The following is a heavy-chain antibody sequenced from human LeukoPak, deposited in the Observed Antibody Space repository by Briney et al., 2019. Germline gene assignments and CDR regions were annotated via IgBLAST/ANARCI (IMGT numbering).Heavy chain of an antibody. D-gene: IGHD6-6*01. V-gene: IGHV3-9*03. CDR3: AKGDYSSSYGFDI. Sequence: GGSLRLSCVASGFTFDDYAMHWVRQAPGKGLEWVSGISWNSGSIGYADSVKGRFTISRDNAKNSLYLQMNSLRAEDMALYYCAKGDYSSSYGFDIWGQGTMVTVSS. CDR2: ISWNSGSI. J-gene: IGHJ3*02. CDR1: GFTFDDYA.